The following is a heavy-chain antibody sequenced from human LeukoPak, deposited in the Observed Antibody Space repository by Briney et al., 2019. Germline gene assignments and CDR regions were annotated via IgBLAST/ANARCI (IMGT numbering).Heavy chain of an antibody. Sequence: KPSETLSLTCTISGSSITSVSHYWGWIRQPPGKGLEWIGDIYYTGSTYYSPSLRSRVTMSVHTSENQFSLRLNSVTAVDTAVYYCARRWGIIVGVTYEYWGQGTLVTVSS. D-gene: IGHD3-16*01. CDR2: IYYTGST. V-gene: IGHV4-39*01. CDR3: ARRWGIIVGVTYEY. J-gene: IGHJ4*02. CDR1: GSSITSVSHY.